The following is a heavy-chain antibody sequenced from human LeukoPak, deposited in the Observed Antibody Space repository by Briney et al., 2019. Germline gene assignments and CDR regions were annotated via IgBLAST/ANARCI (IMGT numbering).Heavy chain of an antibody. CDR3: ARDAYYYGSGSYYNAAFDI. V-gene: IGHV1-46*01. CDR2: INPSGGST. CDR1: GYTFSSHY. D-gene: IGHD3-10*01. J-gene: IGHJ3*02. Sequence: ASVKVSCKASGYTFSSHYMHWVRQAPGQGLEWMGIINPSGGSTSYAQKFQGRVTMTRDTSTSTVYMELSSLRSEDTAVYYCARDAYYYGSGSYYNAAFDIWGQGTMVTVSS.